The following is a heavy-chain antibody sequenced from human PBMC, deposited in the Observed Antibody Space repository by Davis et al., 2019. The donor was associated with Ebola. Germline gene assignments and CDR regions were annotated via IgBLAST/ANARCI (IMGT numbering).Heavy chain of an antibody. CDR1: GFTFSDYY. J-gene: IGHJ6*02. CDR2: ISSSGSTI. CDR3: VKDLGPGVDYYYGMDV. D-gene: IGHD3-16*01. Sequence: GESLKISCAASGFTFSDYYMSWIRQAPGKGLEWVSYISSSGSTIYYADSVKGRFTISRDNAKSSLYLQMKSLRAEDTALYYCVKDLGPGVDYYYGMDVWGQGTTVTVSS. V-gene: IGHV3-11*01.